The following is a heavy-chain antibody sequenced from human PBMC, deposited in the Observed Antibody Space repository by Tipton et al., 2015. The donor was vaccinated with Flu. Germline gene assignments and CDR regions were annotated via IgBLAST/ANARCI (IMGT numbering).Heavy chain of an antibody. CDR2: IWYDGSNK. V-gene: IGHV3-33*01. CDR3: ARDWEKYSSSSGTFDY. Sequence: SLRLSCAASGFTFSSYGMHWVRQAPGKGLEWVAVIWYDGSNKYYADSVKGRFTISRDNSKNTLYLQMNSLRAEDTAVYYCARDWEKYSSSSGTFDYWGQGTLVTVSS. CDR1: GFTFSSYG. J-gene: IGHJ4*02. D-gene: IGHD6-6*01.